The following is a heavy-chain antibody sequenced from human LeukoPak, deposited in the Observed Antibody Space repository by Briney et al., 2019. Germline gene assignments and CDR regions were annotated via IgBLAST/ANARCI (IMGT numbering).Heavy chain of an antibody. D-gene: IGHD4-17*01. CDR3: AKDMETTVTTTLDY. CDR1: GFTFSSYA. V-gene: IGHV3-23*01. CDR2: IIGSGGST. J-gene: IGHJ4*02. Sequence: GGSLRLSCAASGFTFSSYAMSWVRQAPGKGLGWVSAIIGSGGSTYYAHSVKGRFTISRDNSKNTLYLQMNSLRAEDTAVYYCAKDMETTVTTTLDYWGQGTLVTVSS.